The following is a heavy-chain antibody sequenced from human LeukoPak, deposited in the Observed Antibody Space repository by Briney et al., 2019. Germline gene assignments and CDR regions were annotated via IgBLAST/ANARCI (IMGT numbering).Heavy chain of an antibody. J-gene: IGHJ4*02. CDR2: IYSSGST. CDR3: AREKQWLALFDY. CDR1: GGSISSHY. Sequence: SETLSLTCSVSGGSISSHYWSWIRQPAGKGLEWIGRIYSSGSTNYNPSLKSRVTMSLDTSKNQFSLKLSSVTAADTAVYYCAREKQWLALFDYWGQRSLVSVS. V-gene: IGHV4-4*07. D-gene: IGHD6-19*01.